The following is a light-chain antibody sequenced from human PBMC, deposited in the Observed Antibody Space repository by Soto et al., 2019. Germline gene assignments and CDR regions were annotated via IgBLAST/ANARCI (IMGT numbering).Light chain of an antibody. CDR2: DVT. CDR3: SSYATGSTVL. Sequence: QSALNQPASVSGSPGQSITIPCTGTSRDVGGYNYVSWYQHHPGKAPKLMIYDVTNRPSGISNRFSGSKSGITASLTISGLQAEDEADYYCSSYATGSTVLFGGGTKLTVL. J-gene: IGLJ3*02. CDR1: SRDVGGYNY. V-gene: IGLV2-14*03.